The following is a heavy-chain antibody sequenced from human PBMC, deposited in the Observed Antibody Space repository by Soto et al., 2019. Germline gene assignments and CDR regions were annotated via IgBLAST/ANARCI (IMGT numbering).Heavy chain of an antibody. J-gene: IGHJ4*02. CDR2: IKSKTDGGTT. CDR1: GFTFSNAW. V-gene: IGHV3-15*07. CDR3: TTEPPFTYYYDSSGRPFDY. D-gene: IGHD3-22*01. Sequence: GGSLRLSCAASGFTFSNAWMNWVRQAPGKGLEWVGRIKSKTDGGTTDYAAPVKGRFTISRDDSKNTLYLQMNSLKTEDTAVYYCTTEPPFTYYYDSSGRPFDYWGQGTLVTVSS.